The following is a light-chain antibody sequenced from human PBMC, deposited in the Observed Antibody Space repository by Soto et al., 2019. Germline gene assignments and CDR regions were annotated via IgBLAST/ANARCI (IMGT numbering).Light chain of an antibody. Sequence: SYELTQPPSVSVAPGKTARITCEGNNIGSKSVHWYQQKPGQAPVLVIYYDSDRPSGIPERFSGSNSGNTATLTISRVEAGDEADYYCQVWDSSSDHHVVFGGGTKLTVL. CDR3: QVWDSSSDHHVV. J-gene: IGLJ2*01. V-gene: IGLV3-21*04. CDR1: NIGSKS. CDR2: YDS.